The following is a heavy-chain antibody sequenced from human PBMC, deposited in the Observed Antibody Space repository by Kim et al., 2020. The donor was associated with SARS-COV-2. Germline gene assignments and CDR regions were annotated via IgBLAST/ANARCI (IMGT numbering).Heavy chain of an antibody. V-gene: IGHV1-69*04. D-gene: IGHD1-26*01. CDR3: ARAPLGEEVGATCFDY. CDR1: GGTFSSYA. CDR2: IIPILGIA. J-gene: IGHJ4*02. Sequence: SVKVSCKASGGTFSSYAISWVRQAPGQGLEWMGRIIPILGIANYAQKFQGRVTITADKSTSTAYMELSSLRSEDTAVYYCARAPLGEEVGATCFDYWGQGTLVTVSS.